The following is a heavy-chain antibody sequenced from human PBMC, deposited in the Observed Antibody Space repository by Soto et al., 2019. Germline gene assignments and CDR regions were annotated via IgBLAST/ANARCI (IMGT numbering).Heavy chain of an antibody. Sequence: PSEPLSLTCTVPGRSISSSSYYWGWIRQPPGKGLEWIGSIYYSGSTYYNPSLKSRVTISVDTSKNQFSLKLSSVTAADTAVYYCARGRGELGITGTTTAFDIWGQGTMVTVSS. J-gene: IGHJ3*02. CDR3: ARGRGELGITGTTTAFDI. V-gene: IGHV4-39*01. CDR1: GRSISSSSYY. CDR2: IYYSGST. D-gene: IGHD1-7*01.